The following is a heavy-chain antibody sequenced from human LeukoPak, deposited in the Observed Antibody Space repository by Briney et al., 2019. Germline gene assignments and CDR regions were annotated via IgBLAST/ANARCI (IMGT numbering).Heavy chain of an antibody. Sequence: SETLSLTCTVSGGSISSYYWSWIRQPAGKGLEWIRRIYTSGSTNYNPSLKSRVTMSVDTSKNQFSLKLSSVTAADTAVYYCATIAVAGTADYWGQGTLVTVSS. CDR3: ATIAVAGTADY. V-gene: IGHV4-4*07. D-gene: IGHD6-19*01. CDR1: GGSISSYY. J-gene: IGHJ4*02. CDR2: IYTSGST.